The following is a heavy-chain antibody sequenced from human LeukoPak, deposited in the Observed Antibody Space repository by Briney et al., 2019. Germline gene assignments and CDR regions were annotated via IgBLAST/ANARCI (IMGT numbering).Heavy chain of an antibody. D-gene: IGHD6-13*01. Sequence: HPGGSLRLSCVVSGLTFSSYSMSWVRQAPGKGLDWVSGISASGDDTWYPDSVKGRFTISRDNSKNTLFLQMSSLRVEDTAMYYCAKDAAGPEYWGQGTLVTVSS. J-gene: IGHJ4*02. CDR3: AKDAAGPEY. CDR2: ISASGDDT. CDR1: GLTFSSYS. V-gene: IGHV3-23*01.